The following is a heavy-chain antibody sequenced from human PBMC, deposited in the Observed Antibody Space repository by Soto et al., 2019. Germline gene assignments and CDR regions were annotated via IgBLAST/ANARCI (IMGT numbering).Heavy chain of an antibody. CDR2: IYYSGST. J-gene: IGHJ4*02. CDR1: GGSIFSSGYY. CDR3: ARSMTTVVTLDY. D-gene: IGHD4-17*01. Sequence: SETLSLTCTVSGGSIFSSGYYWGWIRQPPGKGLEWIGSIYYSGSTYNNPSLKSRVTISVDTSKNQFSLKMSSVTAADTAVYYCARSMTTVVTLDYWGQGTLVTVSS. V-gene: IGHV4-39*01.